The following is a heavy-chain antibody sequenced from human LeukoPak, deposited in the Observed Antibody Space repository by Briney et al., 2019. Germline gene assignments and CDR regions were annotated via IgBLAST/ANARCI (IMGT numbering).Heavy chain of an antibody. Sequence: GGSLRLSCAASGFTFSSYEMNWVRQAPGKGLEWVSYISSSGSTIYYADSVKGRFTISGDNAKNSLYLQMNSLRAEDTAVYYCARAGYSYGYWFDYWGQGTLVTVSS. CDR2: ISSSGSTI. CDR3: ARAGYSYGYWFDY. D-gene: IGHD5-18*01. J-gene: IGHJ4*02. V-gene: IGHV3-48*03. CDR1: GFTFSSYE.